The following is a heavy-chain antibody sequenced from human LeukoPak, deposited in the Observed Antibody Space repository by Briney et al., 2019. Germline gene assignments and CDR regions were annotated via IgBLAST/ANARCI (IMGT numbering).Heavy chain of an antibody. CDR3: ATVARYYYESSGGRAPIQH. D-gene: IGHD3-22*01. CDR2: FDPQIGET. J-gene: IGHJ1*01. Sequence: ASVKVSCKVSGYTLKEVSIHWVRQAPGKGLEWMGGFDPQIGETVYAQKLQGRVTMTEDTSTDTAYMELRSLRYEDTAVYYCATVARYYYESSGGRAPIQHWGQGTLVTVPS. V-gene: IGHV1-24*01. CDR1: GYTLKEVS.